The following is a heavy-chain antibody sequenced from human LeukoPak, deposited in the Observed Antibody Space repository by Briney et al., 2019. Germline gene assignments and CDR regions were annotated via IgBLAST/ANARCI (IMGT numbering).Heavy chain of an antibody. CDR2: IYYSGNT. CDR3: ARAYDWFDP. J-gene: IGHJ5*02. V-gene: IGHV4-31*03. CDR1: GGSFSSGGYY. Sequence: SETLSLTCSVSGGSFSSGGYYWSWIRQHPGKGLEWIGYIYYSGNTYYNPSLKSRVSISVDTSKNQFSLKMSSVTAADTAVYYCARAYDWFDPWGQGTLVTVSS.